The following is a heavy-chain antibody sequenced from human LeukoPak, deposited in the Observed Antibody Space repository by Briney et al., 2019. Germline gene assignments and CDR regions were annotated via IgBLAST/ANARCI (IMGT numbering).Heavy chain of an antibody. J-gene: IGHJ4*02. CDR1: GITIDDNG. D-gene: IGHD6-13*01. CDR2: INWNGGST. Sequence: GGPLRLSCAASGITIDDNGMSWVRQAPGKGLEWVSYINWNGGSTGYADSVRGRFTISRDNAKNSLYLQMNSLRAEDTALYYCARKSSSSWQAYFDYWGQGTLVTVSS. V-gene: IGHV3-20*04. CDR3: ARKSSSSWQAYFDY.